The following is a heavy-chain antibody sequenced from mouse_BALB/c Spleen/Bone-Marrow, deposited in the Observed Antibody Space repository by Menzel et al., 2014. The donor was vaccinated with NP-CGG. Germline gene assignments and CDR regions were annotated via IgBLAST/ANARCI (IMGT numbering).Heavy chain of an antibody. J-gene: IGHJ1*01. CDR2: IDPYYGGT. Sequence: EVQLQQSGPELEKPGASVKISCKASGYSFTGYNMNWVKQSIGKSLEWIGNIDPYYGGTSYNQKFKGKATLTVDKSSSTAYMQLKSLTSEDSAIYYCASYGYDYWYFDVWGAGTTVIVSS. CDR3: ASYGYDYWYFDV. CDR1: GYSFTGYN. D-gene: IGHD2-2*01. V-gene: IGHV1-39*01.